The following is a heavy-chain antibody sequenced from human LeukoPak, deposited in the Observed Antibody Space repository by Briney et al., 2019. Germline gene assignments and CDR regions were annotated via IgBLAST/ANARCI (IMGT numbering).Heavy chain of an antibody. CDR2: MNPNSGNT. CDR1: GYTFTSYD. CDR3: ATGGIAARPPLDY. V-gene: IGHV1-8*03. Sequence: ASVKVSCKASGYTFTSYDINWVRQATGQGLEWMGWMNPNSGNTGYAQKFQGRVTITRNTSTSTAYMELSSLRSEDTAVYYCATGGIAARPPLDYWGQGTLVTVSS. D-gene: IGHD6-6*01. J-gene: IGHJ4*02.